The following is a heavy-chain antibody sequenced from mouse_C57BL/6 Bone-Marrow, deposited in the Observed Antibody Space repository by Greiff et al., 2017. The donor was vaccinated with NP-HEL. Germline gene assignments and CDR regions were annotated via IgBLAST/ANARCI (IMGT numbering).Heavy chain of an antibody. V-gene: IGHV1-5*01. CDR3: TRALLRFPWFAY. Sequence: VQLQQSGTVLARPGASVKMSCKTSGYTFTSYWMHWVKQRPGQGLEWIGAIYPGNSDTSYNQKFKGKAKLTAVTSASTAYMELSSLTNEDSAVYYCTRALLRFPWFAYWGQGTRVTVSA. CDR2: IYPGNSDT. D-gene: IGHD1-1*01. J-gene: IGHJ3*01. CDR1: GYTFTSYW.